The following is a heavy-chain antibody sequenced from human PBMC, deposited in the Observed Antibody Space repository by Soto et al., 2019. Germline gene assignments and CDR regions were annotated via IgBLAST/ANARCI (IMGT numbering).Heavy chain of an antibody. D-gene: IGHD5-12*01. CDR1: GGSISSGGYY. CDR2: IYYSGST. Sequence: QVQLQESGPRLVKPSQTLSLTCTVSGGSISSGGYYWSWIRQHPGKGLEWIGYIYYSGSTYYNPSLKSRVTISVDTSKNQFSLKLSSVTAADTAVYYCARRDSGYADYIDVWGKGTTVTVSS. V-gene: IGHV4-31*03. CDR3: ARRDSGYADYIDV. J-gene: IGHJ6*03.